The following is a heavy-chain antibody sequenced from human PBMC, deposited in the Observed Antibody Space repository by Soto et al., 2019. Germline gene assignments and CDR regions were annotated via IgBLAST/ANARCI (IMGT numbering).Heavy chain of an antibody. D-gene: IGHD5-18*01. Sequence: ASVKVSCKASGYTFTSYGISWVRQAPGQGLEWMGWISAYNSNTDYAQKLQGRVTMTTDTSTSTAYMELRSLRSDDTAVYYCARDVGYSYGSTRPSWFDPSCQGTLVTVPS. CDR2: ISAYNSNT. CDR3: ARDVGYSYGSTRPSWFDP. V-gene: IGHV1-18*01. J-gene: IGHJ5*02. CDR1: GYTFTSYG.